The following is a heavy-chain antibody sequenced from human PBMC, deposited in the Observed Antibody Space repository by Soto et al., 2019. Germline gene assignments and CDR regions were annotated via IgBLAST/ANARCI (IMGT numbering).Heavy chain of an antibody. D-gene: IGHD5-12*01. J-gene: IGHJ4*02. CDR1: GFTSSGSA. Sequence: EVQLVESGGGLVQPGGSLKLSCAASGFTSSGSAMHWVRQASGKGLEWVGRIRSKANSYATAYAASVKGRFTISRDDSKNTAYLQMNSLKTEDTAVYYCTRRLSGYDHGFDYWGQGTLVTVSS. V-gene: IGHV3-73*01. CDR3: TRRLSGYDHGFDY. CDR2: IRSKANSYAT.